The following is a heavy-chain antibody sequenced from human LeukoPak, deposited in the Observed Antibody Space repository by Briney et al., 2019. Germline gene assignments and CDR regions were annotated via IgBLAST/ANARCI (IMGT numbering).Heavy chain of an antibody. CDR3: ATVLSGSYLGGSYFDY. V-gene: IGHV1-69*02. Sequence: SVKVSCKASGGTFSSYTISWVRQAPGQGLEWMGRIIPILGIANYAQKFQGRVTITADKSTSTAYMELSSLRSEDTAVYYCATVLSGSYLGGSYFDYWGQGTLVTVSS. J-gene: IGHJ4*02. D-gene: IGHD1-26*01. CDR1: GGTFSSYT. CDR2: IIPILGIA.